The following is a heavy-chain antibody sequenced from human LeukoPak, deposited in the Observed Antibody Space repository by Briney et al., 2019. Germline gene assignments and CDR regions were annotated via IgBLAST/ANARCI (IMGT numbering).Heavy chain of an antibody. CDR1: GFTFSSYG. Sequence: GGSLTLSWAASGFTFSSYGMHWVRQAPGKGLEWVGVIWYDGSNKYNADSVKGRFTISRDNSKNTLYPQMNSLRAEDTGVYYCARQQDCSGGSCHTIQTYGMDVWGKGTTVTVSS. CDR3: ARQQDCSGGSCHTIQTYGMDV. J-gene: IGHJ6*04. V-gene: IGHV3-33*01. CDR2: IWYDGSNK. D-gene: IGHD2-15*01.